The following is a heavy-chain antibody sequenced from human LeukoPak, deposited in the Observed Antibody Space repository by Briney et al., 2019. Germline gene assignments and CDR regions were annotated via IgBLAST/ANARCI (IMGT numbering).Heavy chain of an antibody. CDR3: ARDGKVTNDY. Sequence: GGSLRLSCAASGFTFSNYAMQWVRQAPEKRLEYVSGTSGNGGTTYYANSVKGRFTMSRDNSRNTLYLQMGSLRPEDTAVYYCARDGKVTNDYWGQGTLVTVSS. V-gene: IGHV3-64*01. CDR1: GFTFSNYA. CDR2: TSGNGGTT. D-gene: IGHD5-18*01. J-gene: IGHJ4*02.